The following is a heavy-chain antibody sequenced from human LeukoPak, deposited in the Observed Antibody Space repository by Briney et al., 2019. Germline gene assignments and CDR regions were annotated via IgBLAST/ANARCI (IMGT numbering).Heavy chain of an antibody. CDR1: GGSISNGDYY. D-gene: IGHD5-18*01. J-gene: IGHJ4*02. CDR3: ARAIQLWRWFDY. CDR2: IYYSGST. Sequence: PSETLSLTCTVSGGSISNGDYYWSWIRQPPGKGLEWIGYIYYSGSTYYNPSLKSRVTISVDASKNQFSLKLSSVTAADTAVYYCARAIQLWRWFDYWGQGTLVTVSS. V-gene: IGHV4-30-4*08.